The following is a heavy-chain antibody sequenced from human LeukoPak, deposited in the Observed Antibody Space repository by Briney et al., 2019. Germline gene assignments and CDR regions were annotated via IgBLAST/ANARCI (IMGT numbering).Heavy chain of an antibody. Sequence: GGSLRLSCAASGFRFNGYSMNWVRQAPGKGLEWVSYISSTSSPIYYADSVKGRFTISRDNARNSLHLQMNSLRDEDTAVYFCAKSSSGLGLNEYFDHWGHGTLVTVSS. D-gene: IGHD2-8*01. CDR1: GFRFNGYS. V-gene: IGHV3-48*02. J-gene: IGHJ2*01. CDR2: ISSTSSPI. CDR3: AKSSSGLGLNEYFDH.